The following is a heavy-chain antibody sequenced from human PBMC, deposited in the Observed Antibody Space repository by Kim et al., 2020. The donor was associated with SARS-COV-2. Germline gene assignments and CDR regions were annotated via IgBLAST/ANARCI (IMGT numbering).Heavy chain of an antibody. V-gene: IGHV4-34*01. J-gene: IGHJ6*02. D-gene: IGHD3-9*01. CDR3: ARGRTGYGYYYYGMDV. Sequence: LTSRVTISVDTAKNQFSLKLSSVTAADTAVYYCARGRTGYGYYYYGMDVWGQGTTVTVSS.